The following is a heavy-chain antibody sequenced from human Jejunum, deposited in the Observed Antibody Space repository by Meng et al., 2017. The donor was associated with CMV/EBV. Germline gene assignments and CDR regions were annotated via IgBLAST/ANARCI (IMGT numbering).Heavy chain of an antibody. CDR1: GGAFSNFI. CDR2: IIPKSRTI. Sequence: CKASGGAFSNFILSWVRQAPGQGLEWMGGIIPKSRTINHAQKFQGRVTITMDESRSTAYMELSSLRSDDTAVYYWARAPWGIALDFDYGGQGTLVTVSS. J-gene: IGHJ4*02. D-gene: IGHD6-13*01. V-gene: IGHV1-69*05. CDR3: ARAPWGIALDFDY.